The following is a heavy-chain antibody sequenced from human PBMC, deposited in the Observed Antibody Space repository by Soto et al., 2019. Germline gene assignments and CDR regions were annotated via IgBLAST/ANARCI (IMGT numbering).Heavy chain of an antibody. CDR2: ISGGGGVT. CDR3: AKNRPYSYDSSGYYSMSDY. V-gene: IGHV3-23*01. D-gene: IGHD3-22*01. J-gene: IGHJ4*02. CDR1: GFTFSSYA. Sequence: PGGSLRLSCAASGFTFSSYAMSWVRQAPGKGLEWVSAISGGGGVTYHADSVEGRFTISRDNSKNTLYLQMISLRAEDTAVYFCAKNRPYSYDSSGYYSMSDYWGQGTLVTVSS.